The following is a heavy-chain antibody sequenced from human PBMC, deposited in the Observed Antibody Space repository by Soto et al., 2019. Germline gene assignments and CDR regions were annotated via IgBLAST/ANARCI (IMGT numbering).Heavy chain of an antibody. J-gene: IGHJ4*02. CDR2: IYYSGST. Sequence: QLQLQESGPGLVKPSETLSLTCTVSGGSISSSSYYWGWIRQPPGKGLEWIGSIYYSGSTYYNPSLKSRVTISVDTSKNQFSLKLSSVTAADTAVYYCARHSAHSSGWYPFDYWGQGTLVTVSS. CDR1: GGSISSSSYY. D-gene: IGHD6-19*01. CDR3: ARHSAHSSGWYPFDY. V-gene: IGHV4-39*01.